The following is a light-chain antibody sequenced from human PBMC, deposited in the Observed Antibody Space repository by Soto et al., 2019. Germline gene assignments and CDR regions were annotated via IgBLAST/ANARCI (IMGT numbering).Light chain of an antibody. CDR1: SRHSFYD. Sequence: QPVLTQPSYASASLGSSVSLTCTLSSRHSFYDIAWHQQRPGTAPRYLMKVEGSGNYDKGSGIPERFSGSSSGADRYLTISNLRSGDEGDYYCESWDSDTRVFGGGTKVTVL. V-gene: IGLV4-60*03. CDR3: ESWDSDTRV. CDR2: VEGSGNY. J-gene: IGLJ3*02.